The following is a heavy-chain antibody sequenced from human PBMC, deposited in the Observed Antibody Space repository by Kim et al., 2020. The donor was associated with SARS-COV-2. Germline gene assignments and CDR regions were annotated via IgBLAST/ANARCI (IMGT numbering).Heavy chain of an antibody. D-gene: IGHD5-12*01. CDR3: ASSGGYSGYDDGYYGMDV. CDR2: IYYSGST. V-gene: IGHV4-59*01. Sequence: SETLSLTCTVSGGSISSYYWSWIRQPPGKGLEWIGYIYYSGSTNYNPSLKSRVTISVDTSKNQFSLKLSSMTAADTAVYYCASSGGYSGYDDGYYGMDVWGQGTTVTVSS. CDR1: GGSISSYY. J-gene: IGHJ6*02.